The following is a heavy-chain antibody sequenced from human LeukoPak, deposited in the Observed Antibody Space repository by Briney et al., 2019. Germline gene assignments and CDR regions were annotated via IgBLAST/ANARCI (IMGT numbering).Heavy chain of an antibody. CDR3: MRDLYRGYRSRGAFAM. CDR2: IYYSGRT. D-gene: IGHD6-13*01. Sequence: SETLSLTCTVSGGSINSYYWSWIGQHPGKGLEGFGYIYYSGRTNYNPSLKSRATISVDTSKNQFSLKLSDVTASLDAVYSCMRDLYRGYRSRGAFAMGGQETMVTVP. J-gene: IGHJ3*02. V-gene: IGHV4-59*01. CDR1: GGSINSYY.